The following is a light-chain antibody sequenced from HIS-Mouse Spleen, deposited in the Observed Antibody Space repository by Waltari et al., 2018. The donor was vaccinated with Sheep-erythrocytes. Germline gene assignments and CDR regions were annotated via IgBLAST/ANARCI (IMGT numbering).Light chain of an antibody. CDR1: SSDVGGYNY. CDR2: DGS. Sequence: QSALTQPRSVSGSPGQPVTISCTGTSSDVGGYNYVSWYQQHPGKAPKLMIYDGSKRPSGVPDRFAGSKSGNTASLTVSGLQAEDEADYYCCSYAGSYNHVFATGTKVTVL. V-gene: IGLV2-11*01. J-gene: IGLJ1*01. CDR3: CSYAGSYNHV.